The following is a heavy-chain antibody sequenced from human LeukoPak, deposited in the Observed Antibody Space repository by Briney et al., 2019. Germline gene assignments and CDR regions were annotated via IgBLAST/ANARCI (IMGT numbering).Heavy chain of an antibody. J-gene: IGHJ4*02. D-gene: IGHD3-9*01. V-gene: IGHV4-31*03. CDR3: ARSVLRYFDWLVEFDY. CDR2: IYYSGST. Sequence: SGTLSLTCTVSGGSISSGGYYWSWIRQHPGKGLEWIGYIYYSGSTYYNPSLKSRVTISVDTSKNQFSLKLSSVTAADTAVYYCARSVLRYFDWLVEFDYWGQGTLVTVSS. CDR1: GGSISSGGYY.